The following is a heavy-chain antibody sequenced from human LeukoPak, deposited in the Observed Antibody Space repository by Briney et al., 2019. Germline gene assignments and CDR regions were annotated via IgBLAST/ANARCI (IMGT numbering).Heavy chain of an antibody. Sequence: SETLSLTCTVSGGSISSYYWSWIRQPPGKGLEWIGYIYYSGSTNYNPSLKSRVTISVDTSKNQFSLKLSSVTAADTAVYYCARRIAMPYFDYWGQGTLVTVSS. J-gene: IGHJ4*02. CDR1: GGSISSYY. D-gene: IGHD2-2*01. CDR3: ARRIAMPYFDY. V-gene: IGHV4-59*08. CDR2: IYYSGST.